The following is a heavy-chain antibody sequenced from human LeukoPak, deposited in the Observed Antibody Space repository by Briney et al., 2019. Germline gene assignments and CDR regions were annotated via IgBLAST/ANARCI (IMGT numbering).Heavy chain of an antibody. CDR2: ISSGRSYI. D-gene: IGHD1-7*01. Sequence: KPGGSLRLSCAASGFTFSSYSMNWVRQAPGKGLECVSSISSGRSYIYYGDSVKGRFNISRDSAKNSLYLQMNRLRSEDTSVYYCANSGTTVSPEYYFDYWGQGTRVTVSS. CDR3: ANSGTTVSPEYYFDY. J-gene: IGHJ4*02. CDR1: GFTFSSYS. V-gene: IGHV3-21*01.